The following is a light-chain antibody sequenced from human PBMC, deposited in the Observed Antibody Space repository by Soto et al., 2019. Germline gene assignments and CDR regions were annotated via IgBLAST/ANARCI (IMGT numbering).Light chain of an antibody. Sequence: QSALTQPASVSGTPGQSITISCTGSNNDVGLYDFVSWYQHHPGRAPKLIVSEVSHRPSGISNRFSGSKSGNTASLTISGLQSEDEADCYCISYTTDDVRYVFGTGTKLTVL. V-gene: IGLV2-14*01. CDR3: ISYTTDDVRYV. J-gene: IGLJ1*01. CDR1: NNDVGLYDF. CDR2: EVS.